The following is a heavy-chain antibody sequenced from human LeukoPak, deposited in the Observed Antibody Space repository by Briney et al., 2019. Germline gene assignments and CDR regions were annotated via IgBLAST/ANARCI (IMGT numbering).Heavy chain of an antibody. D-gene: IGHD1-1*01. J-gene: IGHJ4*02. V-gene: IGHV1-18*01. CDR2: ISAYNGNT. CDR3: ARELNWSFDY. Sequence: GASVKVSCKASGYTFTTYGISWVRQAPGQGLEWMGWISAYNGNTNFGQKFQGRVTMTTDTSTSTAYMELRSLRSDDTAVYHCARELNWSFDYWGQGTLVTVSS. CDR1: GYTFTTYG.